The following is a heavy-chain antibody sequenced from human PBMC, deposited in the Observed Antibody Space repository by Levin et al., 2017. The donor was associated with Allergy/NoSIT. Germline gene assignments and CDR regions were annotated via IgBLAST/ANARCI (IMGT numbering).Heavy chain of an antibody. CDR1: GFSFSSYD. J-gene: IGHJ4*02. CDR3: ARDLRRSGAIDY. CDR2: ILYDGSSQ. Sequence: LSLTCAASGFSFSSYDMHWVRQAPGKGLEWVAIILYDGSSQYYADSVKGRFSISRDNSKNTLYLQMSSLRTEDTAVYYCARDLRRSGAIDYWGQGTLVTVSS. D-gene: IGHD3-10*01. V-gene: IGHV3-30*03.